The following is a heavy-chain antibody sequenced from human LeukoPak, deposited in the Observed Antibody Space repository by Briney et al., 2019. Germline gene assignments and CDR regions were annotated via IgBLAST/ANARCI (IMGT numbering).Heavy chain of an antibody. CDR1: GGSISSGDYY. D-gene: IGHD3-22*01. V-gene: IGHV4-30-4*08. Sequence: PSQTLSLTCTVSGGSISSGDYYWSRIRQPPGKGLEWIGYIYYSGSTYYNPSLKSRVTISVDTSKNQFSLKLSSVTAADTAVYYCARDPRDPYYYDSSSIIGGDYWGQGTLVTVSS. CDR2: IYYSGST. J-gene: IGHJ4*02. CDR3: ARDPRDPYYYDSSSIIGGDY.